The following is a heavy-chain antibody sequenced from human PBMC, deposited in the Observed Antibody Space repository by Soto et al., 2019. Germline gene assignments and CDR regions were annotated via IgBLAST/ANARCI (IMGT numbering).Heavy chain of an antibody. CDR1: GYTFNTYY. Sequence: QVQLVQSGAEVRKPGASVKVSCKPSGYTFNTYYLHWLRQAPGQALEWMGVIHPSGGGTTYAQKCRGRVTVTRDTSTATVSMELSSLSSDDTAVYYFAGGGHIAVVTASFDNWGQGTVVTVSS. D-gene: IGHD2-21*02. V-gene: IGHV1-46*02. J-gene: IGHJ4*02. CDR2: IHPSGGGT. CDR3: AGGGHIAVVTASFDN.